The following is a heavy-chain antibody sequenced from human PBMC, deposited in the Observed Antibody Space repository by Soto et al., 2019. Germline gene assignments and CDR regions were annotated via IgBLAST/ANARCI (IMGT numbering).Heavy chain of an antibody. Sequence: GESLKISCKGSGYSFTSYCFGCVRQLPGKGLERMGISYPGDSDTRYSPSFQGQVTNSADKSISTAYLQWSSLKASDTAMYYCARHCSSTSCYSGYGMDVWGQGTTVTVSS. CDR1: GYSFTSYC. D-gene: IGHD2-2*01. J-gene: IGHJ6*02. CDR2: SYPGDSDT. CDR3: ARHCSSTSCYSGYGMDV. V-gene: IGHV5-51*01.